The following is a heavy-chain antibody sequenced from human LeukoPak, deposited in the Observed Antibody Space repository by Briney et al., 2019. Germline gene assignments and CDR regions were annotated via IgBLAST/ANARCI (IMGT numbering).Heavy chain of an antibody. V-gene: IGHV3-23*01. CDR2: IRSNRVTT. Sequence: PGGSLRLSCAASGFTFSNYAMSWVRQAPGKGLEWVSAIRSNRVTTYDADSVKGRFTISRDNSKNTLYLEMKSLRADDTAVYYCARVQLSAEGGELDPWGQDTLVIVSS. CDR3: ARVQLSAEGGELDP. J-gene: IGHJ5*02. CDR1: GFTFSNYA. D-gene: IGHD1-1*01.